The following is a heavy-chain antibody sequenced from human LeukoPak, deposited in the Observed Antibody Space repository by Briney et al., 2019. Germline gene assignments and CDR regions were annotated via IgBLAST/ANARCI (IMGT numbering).Heavy chain of an antibody. Sequence: GASVKVSCKASGYTFTSYDINWVRQATGQGLEWMGWMNPNSGNTGYAQKFQGRVTMTRNTSISTAYMELSSLRSEDTAVYYCARDRPPHGYYYMDVWGKGTTVTVSS. J-gene: IGHJ6*03. CDR2: MNPNSGNT. CDR3: ARDRPPHGYYYMDV. V-gene: IGHV1-8*01. CDR1: GYTFTSYD.